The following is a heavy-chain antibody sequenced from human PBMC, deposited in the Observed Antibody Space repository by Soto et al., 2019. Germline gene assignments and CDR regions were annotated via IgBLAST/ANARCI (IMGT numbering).Heavy chain of an antibody. Sequence: QGTLKESGPTLVKPTQTLTLTCSFSGFSLTTSGVGVGWIRQSPGKALEWLALIYWSGDEHYRPSLKSRLSIFKDPSKNHVVLIMTDMDAVDTATYYCARGLATLPVFAFDIWGQGTMVTVSS. CDR1: GFSLTTSGVG. D-gene: IGHD6-6*01. CDR2: IYWSGDE. V-gene: IGHV2-5*01. CDR3: ARGLATLPVFAFDI. J-gene: IGHJ3*02.